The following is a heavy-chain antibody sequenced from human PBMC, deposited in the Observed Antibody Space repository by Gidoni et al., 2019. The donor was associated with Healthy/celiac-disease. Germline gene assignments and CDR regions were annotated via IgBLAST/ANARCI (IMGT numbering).Heavy chain of an antibody. J-gene: IGHJ5*02. V-gene: IGHV3-9*01. D-gene: IGHD6-13*01. CDR2: ISWNSGSI. CDR3: AKGGSSSWYDWFDP. Sequence: EVQLVESGGGLVQPGRSLRLSCAASGITFDDYAMHWVRQAPGKGLEWVSGISWNSGSIGYADSVKGRFTISRDNAKNSLYLQMNSLRAEDTALYYCAKGGSSSWYDWFDPWGQGTLVTVSS. CDR1: GITFDDYA.